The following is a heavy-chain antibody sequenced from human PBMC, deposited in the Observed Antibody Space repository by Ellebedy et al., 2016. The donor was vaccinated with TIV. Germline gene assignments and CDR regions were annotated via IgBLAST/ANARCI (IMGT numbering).Heavy chain of an antibody. CDR2: IIPIFGTT. J-gene: IGHJ5*02. CDR3: AREWGGNYLGGNWFDP. V-gene: IGHV1-69*13. Sequence: ASVKVSCKASGGVFRNYVISWVRQAPGRGLEWMGGIIPIFGTTNYAQKFQGIVTITADESTIPAYMELSSLTSEDTAVYYCAREWGGNYLGGNWFDPWGQGTLVTVSS. D-gene: IGHD1-26*01. CDR1: GGVFRNYV.